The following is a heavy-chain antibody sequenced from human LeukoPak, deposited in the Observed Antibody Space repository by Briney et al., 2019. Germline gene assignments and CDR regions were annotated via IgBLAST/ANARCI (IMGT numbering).Heavy chain of an antibody. Sequence: GGSLRLSCAASGFIFSSYGMSWVRQAPGKGLEWVSGISGSGGSTYYADSVKGRFTISRDSSKNTLYLQMNSLRAEDTAVYYCAKDRAPTTGSSDYWGQGTLVTVSS. J-gene: IGHJ4*02. CDR1: GFIFSSYG. D-gene: IGHD3-10*01. CDR3: AKDRAPTTGSSDY. V-gene: IGHV3-23*01. CDR2: ISGSGGST.